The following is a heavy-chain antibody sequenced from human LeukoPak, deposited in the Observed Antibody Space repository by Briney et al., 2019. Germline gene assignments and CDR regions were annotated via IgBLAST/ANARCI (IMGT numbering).Heavy chain of an antibody. J-gene: IGHJ4*02. CDR2: IYYSGST. Sequence: GSLRLSCAASGFTFSSYAMSWVRQAPGEGLEWIGYIYYSGSTNYNPSLKSRVTISVDTSKNQFSLKLSSVTAADTAVYYCASVQQQLVIYWGQGTLVTVSS. CDR1: GFTFSSYA. CDR3: ASVQQQLVIY. V-gene: IGHV4-59*01. D-gene: IGHD6-13*01.